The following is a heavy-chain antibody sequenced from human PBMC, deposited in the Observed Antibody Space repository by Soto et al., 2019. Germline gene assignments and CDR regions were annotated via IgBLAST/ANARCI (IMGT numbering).Heavy chain of an antibody. J-gene: IGHJ6*02. Sequence: PETLSLTCTVSGGSISSSSYYWGWIRQPPGKGLEWIGSIYYSGSTYYNPSLKSRVTISVDTSKNQFSLKLSSVTAADTAVYYCARLREGYYDILAGHYGMDVWGQGTTVTVSS. CDR2: IYYSGST. D-gene: IGHD3-9*01. CDR3: ARLREGYYDILAGHYGMDV. V-gene: IGHV4-39*01. CDR1: GGSISSSSYY.